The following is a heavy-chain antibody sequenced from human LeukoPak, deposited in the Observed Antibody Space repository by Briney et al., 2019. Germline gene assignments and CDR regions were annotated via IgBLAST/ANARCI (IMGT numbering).Heavy chain of an antibody. Sequence: PGGSLRLSCAASGFTFSSYWMSWVRQAPGKGLEWVANIKQDGSVKYYVDSVKGRFTISRDNAKNSLYLQMNSLRAEDTAVYYCAREKLGYGDYDYYHYYGMDVWGQGTTVTVSS. CDR1: GFTFSSYW. CDR2: IKQDGSVK. V-gene: IGHV3-7*03. J-gene: IGHJ6*02. D-gene: IGHD4-17*01. CDR3: AREKLGYGDYDYYHYYGMDV.